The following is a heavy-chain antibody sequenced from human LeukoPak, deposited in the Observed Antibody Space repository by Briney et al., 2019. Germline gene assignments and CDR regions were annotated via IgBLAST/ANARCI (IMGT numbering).Heavy chain of an antibody. CDR1: GFTVSSNY. J-gene: IGHJ4*02. CDR3: ARGRTAMVTPFDY. Sequence: PGGSLRLSCAASGFTVSSNYMSWVRQAPGKGLEWVSVIYSGGSTYYADSVKGRFTISRDNSKNTLYLQMNSLRAEDTAVYYCARGRTAMVTPFDYWGQGTLVTVSS. CDR2: IYSGGST. D-gene: IGHD5-18*01. V-gene: IGHV3-53*01.